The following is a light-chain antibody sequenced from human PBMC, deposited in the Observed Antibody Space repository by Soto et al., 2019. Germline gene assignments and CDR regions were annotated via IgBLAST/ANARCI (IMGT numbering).Light chain of an antibody. CDR1: SSDVGTYNL. J-gene: IGLJ1*01. V-gene: IGLV2-23*02. Sequence: QSALTQPASVSGSPGQSITISCTGTSSDVGTYNLVSWYQQHPGKAPKLMIYEVNKRPSGISNRFSGSKSGNTASLTISGLQADDEADYYCCSYAGFSTFVFASGTKVTVL. CDR3: CSYAGFSTFV. CDR2: EVN.